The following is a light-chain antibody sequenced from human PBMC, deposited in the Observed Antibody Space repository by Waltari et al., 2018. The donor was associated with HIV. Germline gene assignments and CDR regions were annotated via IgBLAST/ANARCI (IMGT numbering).Light chain of an antibody. CDR1: SSNIGSNA. CDR3: AAWDDSLNGLL. CDR2: SNN. Sequence: QSVLTQPPSASGTPGQGVTISCSGSSSNIGSNAVNWYRQLPGTAPKVLIYSNNQGPSGGPDRFAGSKSGTSASLAISGLQSEDDADYYCAAWDDSLNGLLFGGGTKLTVL. J-gene: IGLJ2*01. V-gene: IGLV1-44*01.